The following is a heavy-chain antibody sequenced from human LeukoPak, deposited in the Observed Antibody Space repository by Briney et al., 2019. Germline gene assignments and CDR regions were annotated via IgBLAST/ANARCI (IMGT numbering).Heavy chain of an antibody. J-gene: IGHJ4*02. CDR3: ARGGSTSSWFWND. Sequence: GGSLRLSCAASGFTFSTKWMTWVRQAPGKGLEWVANINPDGSEKFYVDSVKGRFTISRDNARNSLCLQMNSLRAEDMAVYYCARGGSTSSWFWNDWGQGTLVTVSS. CDR1: GFTFSTKW. V-gene: IGHV3-7*01. D-gene: IGHD6-13*01. CDR2: INPDGSEK.